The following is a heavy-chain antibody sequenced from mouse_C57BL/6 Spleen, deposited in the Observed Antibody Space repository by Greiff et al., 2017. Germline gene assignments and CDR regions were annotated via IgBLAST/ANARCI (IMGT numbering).Heavy chain of an antibody. CDR1: GYTFTSYG. CDR3: ARDWDRDAMDY. J-gene: IGHJ4*01. Sequence: QVHVKQSGAELARPGASVKLSCKASGYTFTSYGISWVKQRTGQGLEWIGEIYPRSGNTYYNEKFKGKATLTADKSSSTAYMELRSLTSEDSAVYFCARDWDRDAMDYWGQGTSVTVSS. D-gene: IGHD4-1*01. CDR2: IYPRSGNT. V-gene: IGHV1-81*01.